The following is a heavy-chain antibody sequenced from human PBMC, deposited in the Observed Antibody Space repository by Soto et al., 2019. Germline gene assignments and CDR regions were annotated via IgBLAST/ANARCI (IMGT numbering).Heavy chain of an antibody. CDR1: GGTFSSYS. J-gene: IGHJ4*02. CDR3: ARGRDEYQVLKGFDY. V-gene: IGHV1-69*01. D-gene: IGHD2-2*01. CDR2: IIPIFRIA. Sequence: QVQLVQSGAEVKKPGSSVKVSCKASGGTFSSYSISWVRQVPGQGLEWMGGIIPIFRIANYAQKFQGRVTITADESTSTAYMELSSLRSQDTAVYYCARGRDEYQVLKGFDYWGQGALVTVSS.